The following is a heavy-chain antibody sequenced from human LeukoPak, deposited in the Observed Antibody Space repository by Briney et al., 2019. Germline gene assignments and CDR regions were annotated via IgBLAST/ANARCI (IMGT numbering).Heavy chain of an antibody. CDR2: IYTSGST. CDR1: GGSIRIYY. V-gene: IGHV4-4*07. D-gene: IGHD6-19*01. J-gene: IGHJ5*02. Sequence: PSETLSLTCTVSGGSIRIYYWSCIRQPAGKGVEGIGRIYTSGSTNYNPSLKSRVTMSVDTSKNEFSLKLSSVTAADTAVYYCARDTAVAGMGFDPWGQGTLVTVFS. CDR3: ARDTAVAGMGFDP.